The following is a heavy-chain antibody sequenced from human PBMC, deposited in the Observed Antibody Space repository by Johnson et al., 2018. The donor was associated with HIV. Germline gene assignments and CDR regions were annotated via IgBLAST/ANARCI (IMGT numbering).Heavy chain of an antibody. D-gene: IGHD2-2*01. CDR1: GFTFSNYA. Sequence: QVQLVESGGGVVQPGRSLRLSCAASGFTFSNYAMHWVRQASGKGLEWVAVISYDGNNKYYVDSAKGRFTISRDNSKNTLYLQMNSLRAEDTALYYCARSRPYEGVPAATGAFDIWGQGTTVTVSS. J-gene: IGHJ3*02. V-gene: IGHV3-30-3*01. CDR3: ARSRPYEGVPAATGAFDI. CDR2: ISYDGNNK.